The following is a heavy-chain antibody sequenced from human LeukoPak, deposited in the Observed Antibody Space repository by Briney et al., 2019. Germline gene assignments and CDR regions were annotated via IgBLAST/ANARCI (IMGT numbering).Heavy chain of an antibody. CDR2: IYYSGST. CDR3: ARWGYSSGWLNSVNDAFDI. J-gene: IGHJ3*02. Sequence: SETLSLTCTVSGGSISSSSYYWGWIRQPPGKGLEWIGSIYYSGSTYYNPSLKSRVTISVDTSKNQFSLKLSSVTAADTAVYYCARWGYSSGWLNSVNDAFDIWGQGTMVTVSS. D-gene: IGHD6-19*01. CDR1: GGSISSSSYY. V-gene: IGHV4-39*07.